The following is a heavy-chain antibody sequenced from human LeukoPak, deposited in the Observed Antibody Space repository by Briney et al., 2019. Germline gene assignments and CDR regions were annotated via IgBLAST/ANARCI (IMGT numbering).Heavy chain of an antibody. CDR1: GGSISSSSYY. CDR2: IYYSGST. J-gene: IGHJ4*02. V-gene: IGHV4-39*01. CDR3: ARHWSIVGATSWYFDY. Sequence: SETLSLTCTVSGGSISSSSYYWSWIRQPPGKGLEWIGTIYYSGSTYYNPSLKSRVTISVDTSTNQFSLKLSSVTAADTAVYYCARHWSIVGATSWYFDYWGQGTLVTVSS. D-gene: IGHD1-26*01.